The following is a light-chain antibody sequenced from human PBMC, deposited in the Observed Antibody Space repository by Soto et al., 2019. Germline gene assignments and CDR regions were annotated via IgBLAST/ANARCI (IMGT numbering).Light chain of an antibody. V-gene: IGLV1-40*01. J-gene: IGLJ3*02. CDR3: QSYDTTLSSWV. CDR2: GNT. CDR1: SSNIGAGYD. Sequence: QSVLTQAPSVSGAPGQRVTISCTGSSSNIGAGYDVQWYQHLPGTAPKLLIHGNTNRPSGVPDRFSGSKSGTSASLAITALQAEDEGDYYSQSYDTTLSSWVFRGGTKVTVL.